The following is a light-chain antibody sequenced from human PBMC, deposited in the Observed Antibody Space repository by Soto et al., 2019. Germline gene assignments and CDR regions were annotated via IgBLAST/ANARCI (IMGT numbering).Light chain of an antibody. CDR2: GAS. J-gene: IGKJ1*01. CDR1: QTVSSN. V-gene: IGKV3-15*01. CDR3: QQYNNWPLT. Sequence: EIVMTQSPATLSVSPGERATLSCRASQTVSSNLAWYQQKPGQAPRLLIYGASTRATGLPARFSGSGSGTEFTLTISSLQSEDFAVYYCQQYNNWPLTFGQGPK.